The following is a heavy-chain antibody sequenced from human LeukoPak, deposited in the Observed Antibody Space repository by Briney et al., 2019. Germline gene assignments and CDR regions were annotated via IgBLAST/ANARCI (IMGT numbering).Heavy chain of an antibody. Sequence: GGSLRLSCAASGFTFSTYTMNWVRQAPGKGLEWISSVDTTSDYIYYADSVKGRFTISRDNSKNTLYLQMNSLRAEDTAVFYCAVLNSGWRFQHWGQGTLVTVSS. J-gene: IGHJ1*01. CDR3: AVLNSGWRFQH. D-gene: IGHD6-19*01. CDR2: VDTTSDYI. CDR1: GFTFSTYT. V-gene: IGHV3-21*04.